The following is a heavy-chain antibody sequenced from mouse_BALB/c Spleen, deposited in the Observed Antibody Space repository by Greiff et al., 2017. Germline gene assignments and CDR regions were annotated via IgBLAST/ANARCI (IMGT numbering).Heavy chain of an antibody. CDR3: ASKDRYDHYYAMDY. J-gene: IGHJ4*01. CDR2: ISYSGST. Sequence: EVMLVESGPSLVKPSQTLSLTCSVTGDSITSGYWNWIRKFPGNKLEYMGYISYSGSTYYNPSLKSRISITRDTSKNQYYLQLNSVTTEDTATYYCASKDRYDHYYAMDYWGQGTSVTVSS. V-gene: IGHV3-8*02. CDR1: GDSITSGY. D-gene: IGHD2-14*01.